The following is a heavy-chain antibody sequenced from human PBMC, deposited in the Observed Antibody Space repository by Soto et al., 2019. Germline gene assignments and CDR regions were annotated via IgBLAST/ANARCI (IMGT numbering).Heavy chain of an antibody. J-gene: IGHJ6*03. V-gene: IGHV3-74*01. CDR1: GFTFSDYW. CDR3: ARGAINYYYEDL. Sequence: EVQLVESGGGLVQPGGSLRLSCAASGFTFSDYWMHWVRQAPGKGLEWVSRIKRDGSTTNYADSVKGRFTISRDNAKNTLYLEMNSLRVEDTADYYCARGAINYYYEDLWGKGTTVTVSS. CDR2: IKRDGSTT.